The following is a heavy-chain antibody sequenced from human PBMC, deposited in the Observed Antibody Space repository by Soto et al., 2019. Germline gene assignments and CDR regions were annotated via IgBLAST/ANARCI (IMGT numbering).Heavy chain of an antibody. V-gene: IGHV4-34*01. CDR2: INHSGST. CDR3: ARGRRSSSWFLMGYGMDA. CDR1: GGSFSGYY. D-gene: IGHD6-13*01. Sequence: SETLSLTSDAYGGSFSGYYWSWIRQPPAKGLEWIGEINHSGSTNYNPSLKSRVTISVDTSKNQFSLKLSSVTAADTAVYYCARGRRSSSWFLMGYGMDAWGQGTTVTVSS. J-gene: IGHJ6*02.